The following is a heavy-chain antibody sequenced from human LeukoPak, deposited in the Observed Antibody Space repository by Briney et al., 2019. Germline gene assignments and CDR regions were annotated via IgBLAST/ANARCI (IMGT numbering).Heavy chain of an antibody. V-gene: IGHV1-46*01. CDR2: INPSGGST. J-gene: IGHJ5*02. Sequence: GASVKVSCTASGYTFTSYYMHWVRQAPGQGLEWMGIINPSGGSTSYAQKFQGRVTKTRDTSTSTVYMELSSLRSEDTAVYYCARDYYYARGFDPWGQGTLVTVSS. CDR3: ARDYYYARGFDP. D-gene: IGHD3-10*02. CDR1: GYTFTSYY.